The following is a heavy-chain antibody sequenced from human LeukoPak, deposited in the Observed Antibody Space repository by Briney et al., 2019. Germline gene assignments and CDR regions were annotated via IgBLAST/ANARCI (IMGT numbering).Heavy chain of an antibody. V-gene: IGHV1-18*01. CDR3: ARPDSSGWDLDY. CDR1: GYTFTSYG. J-gene: IGHJ4*02. Sequence: GASVKVSCKASGYTFTSYGISWVRQAPGQGLEWMGWVNPYNGNTNYAQKLRGRVTMTTDTSTSTAYMELRSLRSDDTAVYYCARPDSSGWDLDYWGQGTLVTVSS. D-gene: IGHD6-19*01. CDR2: VNPYNGNT.